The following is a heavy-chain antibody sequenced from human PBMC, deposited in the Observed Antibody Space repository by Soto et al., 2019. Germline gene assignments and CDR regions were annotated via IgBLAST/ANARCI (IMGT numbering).Heavy chain of an antibody. D-gene: IGHD3-3*01. CDR3: AKLYPTIGLERIYDFWSGYHGGMDV. V-gene: IGHV3-30*18. J-gene: IGHJ6*02. CDR2: ISYDGSNK. Sequence: QVQLVESGGGVVQPGRSLRLSCAASGFTFSSYGMHWVRQAPGKGLEWVAVISYDGSNKYYADSVKGRFTISRDNSKNTLYLQMNSLRAEDTAVYYCAKLYPTIGLERIYDFWSGYHGGMDVWGQGTTVTVSS. CDR1: GFTFSSYG.